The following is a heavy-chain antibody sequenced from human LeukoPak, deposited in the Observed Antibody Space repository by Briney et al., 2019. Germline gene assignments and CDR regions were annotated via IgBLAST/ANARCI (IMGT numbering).Heavy chain of an antibody. Sequence: SVKVSCKASGSTFSSYTISWVRQAPGQGLEWMGRIIPILGIANYAQKFQGRVTITADKSTNTAYMELSSLRSEDTAVYYCWGYSGYDSDYWGQGTLVTVSS. D-gene: IGHD5-12*01. CDR2: IIPILGIA. J-gene: IGHJ4*02. V-gene: IGHV1-69*02. CDR3: WGYSGYDSDY. CDR1: GSTFSSYT.